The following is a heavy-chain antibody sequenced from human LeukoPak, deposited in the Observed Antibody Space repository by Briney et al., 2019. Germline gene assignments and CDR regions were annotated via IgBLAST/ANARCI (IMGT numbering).Heavy chain of an antibody. CDR2: ISSSGSTI. J-gene: IGHJ4*02. CDR3: ARGTDSSGYSNY. V-gene: IGHV3-48*03. D-gene: IGHD3-22*01. Sequence: GGSLRLSCAASGFTFSSYEMNWVRQAPGKGLEWVSYISSSGSTIYYADSVKGRFTISRDNAKNSLYLQMNSLRAEDTAVYYCARGTDSSGYSNYWGQGTLVTVSS. CDR1: GFTFSSYE.